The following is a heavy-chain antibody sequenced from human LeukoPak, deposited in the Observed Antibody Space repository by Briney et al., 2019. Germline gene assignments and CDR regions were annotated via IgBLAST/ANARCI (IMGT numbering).Heavy chain of an antibody. CDR3: ARGRVFNWFDP. CDR1: DYSITSGHY. V-gene: IGHV4-38-2*02. Sequence: PSETLSLTCTVSDYSITSGHYWDWIRQPPGKGLEWIGSIYHSGNTNYNPSLESRVTISKDTSKNQFSLRLTSVTAADTAVYYCARGRVFNWFDPWGQGILVTVSS. J-gene: IGHJ5*02. CDR2: IYHSGNT.